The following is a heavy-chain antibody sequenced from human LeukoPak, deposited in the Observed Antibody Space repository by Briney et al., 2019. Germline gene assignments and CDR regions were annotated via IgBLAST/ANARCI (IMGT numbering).Heavy chain of an antibody. D-gene: IGHD6-6*01. Sequence: PGGSLRLSCAASGFTFSSYWMSWVRQAPGKGLEWVATIKNDGSEKNYVDSVKGRFTISRDNAKNSLHLQMSGLRAEDTAVYYCARPYSSSDWYFDLWGRGTLVTVSS. J-gene: IGHJ2*01. V-gene: IGHV3-7*02. CDR1: GFTFSSYW. CDR3: ARPYSSSDWYFDL. CDR2: IKNDGSEK.